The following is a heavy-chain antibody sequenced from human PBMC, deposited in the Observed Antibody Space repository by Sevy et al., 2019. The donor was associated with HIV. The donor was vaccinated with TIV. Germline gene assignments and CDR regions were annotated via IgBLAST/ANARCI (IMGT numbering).Heavy chain of an antibody. D-gene: IGHD4-17*01. CDR2: ISGGGTYI. CDR1: EFTFSSYS. Sequence: ESLKISCATSEFTFSSYSMNWVRQAPGNGLEWVSSISGGGTYIYYADSVKGRFTISRDNAKNSLSLQMNSLRAEDTAVYYCARGTHDYGDYDRDAFDIWGQGTMVTVSS. V-gene: IGHV3-21*01. J-gene: IGHJ3*02. CDR3: ARGTHDYGDYDRDAFDI.